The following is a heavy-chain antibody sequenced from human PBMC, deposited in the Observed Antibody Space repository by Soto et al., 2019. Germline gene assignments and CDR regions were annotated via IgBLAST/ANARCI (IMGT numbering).Heavy chain of an antibody. J-gene: IGHJ3*02. CDR1: GGSVNSHA. D-gene: IGHD4-17*01. V-gene: IGHV1-69*01. CDR3: ARSRNVAEFNDYGGNYHGFDI. CDR2: IIPMFGTP. Sequence: QVQLEQSGAEVKKAGSSVKVSCKAFGGSVNSHAISWVRQAPGQGLEWMGGIIPMFGTPTYAQRFQAGVTISADESTSTVYLHLSSLRSEDTAMYYCARSRNVAEFNDYGGNYHGFDIWGQGTRVTVSS.